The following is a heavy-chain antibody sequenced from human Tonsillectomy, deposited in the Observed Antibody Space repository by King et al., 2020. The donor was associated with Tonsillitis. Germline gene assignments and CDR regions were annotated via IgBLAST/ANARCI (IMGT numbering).Heavy chain of an antibody. Sequence: QLVQSGAEVKKPGSSVKVSCKASGGPFSNYDISWVRQAPGQGLEWMGGIIPLFGPTNYAQNVQGRVTITADESTSTAYMELSSLRSEDTAVYYCARGDSCFSTWFDPWGQGTLVTVSS. V-gene: IGHV1-69*01. CDR3: ARGDSCFSTWFDP. CDR1: GGPFSNYD. CDR2: IIPLFGPT. J-gene: IGHJ5*02. D-gene: IGHD3-22*01.